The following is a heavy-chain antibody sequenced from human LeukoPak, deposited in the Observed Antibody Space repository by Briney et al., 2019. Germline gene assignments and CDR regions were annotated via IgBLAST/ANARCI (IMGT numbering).Heavy chain of an antibody. CDR3: AKDAAANVDYPYYFDY. CDR1: GFTVSSNY. D-gene: IGHD4-11*01. Sequence: PGVSLRLSCAASGFTVSSNYMSWVRQAPGKGLEWVSVIYSGGSTYYADSVKGRFTISRDNSRTTLYLLMNSLRAEDTAVYYCAKDAAANVDYPYYFDYWGQGAPVTVSS. V-gene: IGHV3-53*01. CDR2: IYSGGST. J-gene: IGHJ4*02.